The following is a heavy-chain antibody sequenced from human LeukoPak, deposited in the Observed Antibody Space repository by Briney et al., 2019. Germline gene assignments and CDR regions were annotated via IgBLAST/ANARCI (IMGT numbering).Heavy chain of an antibody. CDR3: ARVGYGDLLYYYYYMDV. J-gene: IGHJ6*03. CDR1: GGSFSGYY. D-gene: IGHD4-17*01. CDR2: INHSGST. Sequence: SETLSLTCAVYGGSFSGYYWSWIRQPPGKGLEWIGEINHSGSTNYNPSLKSRVTISVDTSKNQFSLKLSSVTAADTAVYYCARVGYGDLLYYYYYMDVWGKGTTVTVSS. V-gene: IGHV4-34*01.